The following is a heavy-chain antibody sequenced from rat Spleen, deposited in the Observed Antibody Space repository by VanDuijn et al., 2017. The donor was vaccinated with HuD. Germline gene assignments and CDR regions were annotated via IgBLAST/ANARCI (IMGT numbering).Heavy chain of an antibody. CDR3: TTGSFDY. CDR1: GFTFSNYG. J-gene: IGHJ2*01. CDR2: ISYDGGST. Sequence: EVQLVESGGGLVQPGRSMKLSCAASGFTFSNYGMAWVRQAPKKGLEWVAYISYDGGSTYYRDSVKGRFTISRDNAKSTLYLQMDSLRYEDTATYYCTTGSFDYWGQGVMVTVSS. V-gene: IGHV5-20*01.